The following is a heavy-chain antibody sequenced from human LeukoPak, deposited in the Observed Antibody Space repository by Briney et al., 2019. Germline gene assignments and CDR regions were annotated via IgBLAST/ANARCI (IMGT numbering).Heavy chain of an antibody. Sequence: SETLSLTCTVSGGSISSYYWSWIRQPAGKGLEWIGHIYTSGSTNYNPSLKSRVTMSVDTSKNQFSLKLSSVTAADTAVYYCARDPIWSGYPIGLDDAFDIWGQGTMVTVSS. CDR1: GGSISSYY. D-gene: IGHD3-3*01. V-gene: IGHV4-4*07. J-gene: IGHJ3*02. CDR2: IYTSGST. CDR3: ARDPIWSGYPIGLDDAFDI.